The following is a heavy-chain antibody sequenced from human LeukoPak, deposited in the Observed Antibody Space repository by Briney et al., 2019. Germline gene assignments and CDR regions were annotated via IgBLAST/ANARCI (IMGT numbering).Heavy chain of an antibody. V-gene: IGHV4-39*07. CDR1: GGSISSSSYY. J-gene: IGHJ5*02. CDR2: INHSRST. Sequence: SETLSLTCTVSGGSISSSSYYWSWIRQPPGKGLEWIGEINHSRSTNYNPSLKSRVTISVDTSKNQFSLKLSSVTAADTAVYYCARRRITMVRGVKGWFDPWGQGTLVTVSS. D-gene: IGHD3-10*01. CDR3: ARRRITMVRGVKGWFDP.